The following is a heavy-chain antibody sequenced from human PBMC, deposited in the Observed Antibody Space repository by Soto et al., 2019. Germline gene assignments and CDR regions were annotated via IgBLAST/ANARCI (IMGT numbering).Heavy chain of an antibody. Sequence: EVQLVESGGGLVQPGGSLRLSCVASGFTFTTYTLHWVRQAPGKGLEYLSAISNVGVHTYYADSVRGRFSISRDNXKXKLHLHRDILRPEGMVVYYCARGQLHGGYHSYSMDVWGQGTTDTGYS. D-gene: IGHD1-1*01. CDR1: GFTFTTYT. CDR2: ISNVGVHT. V-gene: IGHV3-64*07. CDR3: ARGQLHGGYHSYSMDV. J-gene: IGHJ6*02.